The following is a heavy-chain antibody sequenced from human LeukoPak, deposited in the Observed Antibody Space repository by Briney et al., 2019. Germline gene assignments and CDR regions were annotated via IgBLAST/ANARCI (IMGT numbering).Heavy chain of an antibody. CDR2: ISGSGGST. CDR3: AKDGGQGADY. D-gene: IGHD3-16*01. CDR1: GFPLRSYG. J-gene: IGHJ4*02. Sequence: WGSLRLSCAASGFPLRSYGISWVRQVPGKGREGVSGISGSGGSTYYADSVKGRFTISRDNSKNTLYLQMNSLRAEDMAVYYCAKDGGQGADYWGQGTLVSVSS. V-gene: IGHV3-23*01.